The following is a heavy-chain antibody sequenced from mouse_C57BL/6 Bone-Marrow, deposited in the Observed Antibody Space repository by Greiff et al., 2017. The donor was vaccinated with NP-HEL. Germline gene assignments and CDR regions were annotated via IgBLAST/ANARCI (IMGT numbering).Heavy chain of an antibody. CDR1: GFTFSSYG. J-gene: IGHJ1*03. Sequence: EVKLQESGGDLVKPGGSLKLSCAASGFTFSSYGMSWVRQTPDKRLEWVATISSGGSYTYYPDSVKGRFTISRDNAKNTLYLQMSSLKSEDTAMYYCARHDVWGTGTTVTVSS. CDR3: ARHDV. V-gene: IGHV5-6*01. CDR2: ISSGGSYT.